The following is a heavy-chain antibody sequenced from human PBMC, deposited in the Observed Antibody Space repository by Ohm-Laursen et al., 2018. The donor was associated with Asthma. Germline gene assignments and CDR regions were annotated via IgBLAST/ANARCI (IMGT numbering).Heavy chain of an antibody. CDR3: ASGEHDYGDIAAFDI. CDR2: ISYDGSNK. D-gene: IGHD4-17*01. Sequence: SLRLSCSASGFTFDDYAMHWVRQAPGKGLEWVAVISYDGSNKYYADSVKGRFTISRDNSKNTLYLQMNSLRAEDTAVYYCASGEHDYGDIAAFDIWGQGTMVTVSS. J-gene: IGHJ3*02. CDR1: GFTFDDYA. V-gene: IGHV3-30-3*01.